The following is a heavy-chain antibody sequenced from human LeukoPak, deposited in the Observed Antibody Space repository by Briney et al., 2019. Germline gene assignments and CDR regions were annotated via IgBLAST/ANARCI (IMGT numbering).Heavy chain of an antibody. CDR3: ARGWRYCSGGSCYELLDY. V-gene: IGHV3-48*04. CDR1: GFTFSSYS. D-gene: IGHD2-15*01. CDR2: ISSSSSTI. J-gene: IGHJ4*02. Sequence: GGSLRLSCAASGFTFSSYSMNWVRQAPGKGLEWVSYISSSSSTIYYADSVKGRFTISRDNAKNSLYLQMNSLRAEDTAVYYCARGWRYCSGGSCYELLDYWGQGTLVTVSS.